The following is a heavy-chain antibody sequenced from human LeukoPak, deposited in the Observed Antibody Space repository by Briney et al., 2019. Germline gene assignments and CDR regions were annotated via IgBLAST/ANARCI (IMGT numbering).Heavy chain of an antibody. CDR1: GFTFSDYY. CDR2: ISSSGSTI. V-gene: IGHV3-11*04. CDR3: ARDRGDGRVWSIAARLPQGGVDY. D-gene: IGHD6-6*01. Sequence: KAGGSLRLSCAASGFTFSDYYMSWIRQAPGKGLEWVSYISSSGSTIYYAGSVKGRFTISRDNAKNSLYLQMNSLRAEDTAVYYCARDRGDGRVWSIAARLPQGGVDYWGQGTLVTVSS. J-gene: IGHJ4*02.